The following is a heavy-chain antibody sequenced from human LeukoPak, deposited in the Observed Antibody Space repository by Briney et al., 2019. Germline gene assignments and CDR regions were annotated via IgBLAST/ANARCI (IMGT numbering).Heavy chain of an antibody. CDR2: IYYSGST. CDR3: ARALRGRYWYFDL. V-gene: IGHV4-59*01. CDR1: GGSISSYY. Sequence: TPETLSLTCTVSGGSISSYYWSWIRQPPGKGLEWIGYIYYSGSTNYNPSLKSRVTISVDTSKNQFSLKLSSVTAADTAVYYCARALRGRYWYFDLWGRGTLVTVSS. J-gene: IGHJ2*01.